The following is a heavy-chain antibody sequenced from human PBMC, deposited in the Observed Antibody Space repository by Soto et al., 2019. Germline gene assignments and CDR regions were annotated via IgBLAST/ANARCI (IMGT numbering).Heavy chain of an antibody. CDR3: ARTIFDTENYGMDV. J-gene: IGHJ6*02. D-gene: IGHD3-3*01. Sequence: PWESLKISCKGSGYSFTSYWISWVRQMPGKGLEWMGRIDPSDSYTNYSPSFQGHVTISADKSISTAYLQWSSLKASDTAMYYCARTIFDTENYGMDVWGQGTTVTVSS. CDR2: IDPSDSYT. V-gene: IGHV5-10-1*01. CDR1: GYSFTSYW.